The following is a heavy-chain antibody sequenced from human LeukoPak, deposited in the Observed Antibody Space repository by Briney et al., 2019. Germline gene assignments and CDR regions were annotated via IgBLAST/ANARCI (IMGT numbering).Heavy chain of an antibody. V-gene: IGHV3-74*01. Sequence: GGSLRLSCAASGFTFINHWMHWVRQAPGKGLVWVSRINADESDSSYADSAKGRFTISRDNAKNTVFLQMDSLRADDTAVYYCARGGFYHSGSFDYWGQGTLVTVSP. CDR1: GFTFINHW. D-gene: IGHD3-10*01. CDR2: INADESDS. CDR3: ARGGFYHSGSFDY. J-gene: IGHJ4*02.